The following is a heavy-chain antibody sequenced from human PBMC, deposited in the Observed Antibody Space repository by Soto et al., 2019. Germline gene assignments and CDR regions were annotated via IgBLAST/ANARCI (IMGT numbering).Heavy chain of an antibody. CDR3: ARAKLRYFDWLPNYYYYGMDV. J-gene: IGHJ6*02. D-gene: IGHD3-9*01. V-gene: IGHV3-30-3*01. CDR2: ISYDGSNK. CDR1: GFTFSSYA. Sequence: SLRLSCAASGFTFSSYAMHWVRQAPGKGLEWVAVISYDGSNKYYADSVKGRFTISRDNSKNTLYLQMNSLRAEDTAVYYCARAKLRYFDWLPNYYYYGMDVWGQGTTVTVSS.